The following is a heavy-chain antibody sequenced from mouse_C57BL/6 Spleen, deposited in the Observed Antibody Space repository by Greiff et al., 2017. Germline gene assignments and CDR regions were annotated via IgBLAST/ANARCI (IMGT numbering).Heavy chain of an antibody. CDR3: ARGTVVATDYFDY. CDR1: GYTFTSYW. V-gene: IGHV1-64*01. Sequence: QFQLQQPGAELVTPGASVKLSCKASGYTFTSYWLHWVKQRPGQGLEWIGMIHPNSGSTNYNEKFKRKATLTVDNSSSTAYMQLSSLTSEDSAVYYCARGTVVATDYFDYWGQGTPLTVSS. J-gene: IGHJ2*01. CDR2: IHPNSGST. D-gene: IGHD1-1*01.